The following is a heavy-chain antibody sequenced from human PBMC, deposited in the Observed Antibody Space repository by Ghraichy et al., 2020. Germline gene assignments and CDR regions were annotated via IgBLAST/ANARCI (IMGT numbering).Heavy chain of an antibody. J-gene: IGHJ2*01. CDR1: GGSVSSGSYY. V-gene: IGHV4-61*01. CDR3: ATAPGIAVPGNPSWYIDL. D-gene: IGHD6-19*01. CDR2: IHYSGST. Sequence: SQTLSLTCTISGGSVSSGSYYWSWIRQPPGKGLEWIAYIHYSGSTNYNPSLKSRVTISVDTSKNQFSLKLSSVTAADTAIYYCATAPGIAVPGNPSWYIDLWGRGTLVTVSS.